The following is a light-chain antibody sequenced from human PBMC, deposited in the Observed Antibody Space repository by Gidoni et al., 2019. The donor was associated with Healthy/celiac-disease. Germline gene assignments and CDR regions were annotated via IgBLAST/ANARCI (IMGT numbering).Light chain of an antibody. CDR2: GAS. J-gene: IGKJ2*03. CDR3: QQYGSSPLC. V-gene: IGKV3-20*01. CDR1: QSVSSSY. Sequence: EIVLTQSPGTLSLSPGERATLSCRASQSVSSSYLAWYQQKPGQAPRLLIYGASSRATGIPDRFSGSGSGTDFTLTISRLEPEDFAVYYCQQYGSSPLCFGQXTKLEIK.